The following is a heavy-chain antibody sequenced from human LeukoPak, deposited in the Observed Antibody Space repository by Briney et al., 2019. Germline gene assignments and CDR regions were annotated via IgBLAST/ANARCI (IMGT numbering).Heavy chain of an antibody. CDR1: GFTFSSYG. J-gene: IGHJ4*02. Sequence: GRSLRLSCAASGFTFSSYGMHWVRQAPGKGLEWVAVIWSDGSNKYYADSVKGRFTISRDNSKNTLYLQMNSLRAEDTAVYYCARPDYDSSGYADYWGQGTLVTVSS. CDR3: ARPDYDSSGYADY. D-gene: IGHD3-22*01. CDR2: IWSDGSNK. V-gene: IGHV3-33*01.